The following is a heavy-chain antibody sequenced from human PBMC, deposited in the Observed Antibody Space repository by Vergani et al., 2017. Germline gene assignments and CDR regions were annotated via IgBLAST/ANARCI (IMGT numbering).Heavy chain of an antibody. CDR1: GFTFSSYA. D-gene: IGHD6-6*01. CDR2: ISYDGSNK. V-gene: IGHV3-30-3*01. Sequence: QVQLVESGGGVVQPGRSLRLSCAASGFTFSSYALHWVRQAPGKGLEWVAVISYDGSNKYYADSVKGRFTISRDNSKNTLYLQMNSLRAEDTAVYYCARVHSWREQLPGIPYYFDYWGQGTLVTVSS. CDR3: ARVHSWREQLPGIPYYFDY. J-gene: IGHJ4*02.